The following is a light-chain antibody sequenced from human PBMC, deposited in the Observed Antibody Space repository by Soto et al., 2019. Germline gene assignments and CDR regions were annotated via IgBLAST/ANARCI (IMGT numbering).Light chain of an antibody. Sequence: EIVMTQSPATLSVSPGERVTLSCRASQNVGSNLAWYQQKPAQAPRLLIYGASTRATGIPARFSGSGSVTECTLTISSLQSEDFAVYYCQQYTNWPPMYTFGQGTKLEIK. CDR2: GAS. CDR1: QNVGSN. J-gene: IGKJ2*01. CDR3: QQYTNWPPMYT. V-gene: IGKV3-15*01.